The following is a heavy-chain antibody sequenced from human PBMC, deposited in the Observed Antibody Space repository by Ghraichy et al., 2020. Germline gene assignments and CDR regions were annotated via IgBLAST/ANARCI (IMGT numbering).Heavy chain of an antibody. Sequence: ASVKVSCKVSGYTLTELFMHWVRQAPGKGLEWMGGFDPEDGETIYAQKFQGRVTMTEDTSTDTAYMELSSLRSEDTAVYYCATDLNVNRGVILYYYYGMDVWGQGTTGTVS. CDR1: GYTLTELF. D-gene: IGHD3-10*01. V-gene: IGHV1-24*01. CDR3: ATDLNVNRGVILYYYYGMDV. J-gene: IGHJ6*02. CDR2: FDPEDGET.